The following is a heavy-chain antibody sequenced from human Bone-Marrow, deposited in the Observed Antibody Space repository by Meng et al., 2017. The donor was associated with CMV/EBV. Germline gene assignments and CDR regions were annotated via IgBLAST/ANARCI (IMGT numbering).Heavy chain of an antibody. J-gene: IGHJ3*02. V-gene: IGHV3-23*01. CDR2: ISGSGGST. CDR1: GFTFSSYA. CDR3: ARLGYSSSNAFDI. Sequence: GGSLRLSCAASGFTFSSYAMSWVRQAPGKGLEWVSAISGSGGSTYYADSVKGRFTISRDNSKNTLYLQMNSLRAEDTAVYYCARLGYSSSNAFDIWGQGTMVTVSS. D-gene: IGHD6-6*01.